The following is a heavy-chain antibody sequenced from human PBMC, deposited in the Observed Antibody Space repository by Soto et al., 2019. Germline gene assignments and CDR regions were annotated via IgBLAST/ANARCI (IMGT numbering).Heavy chain of an antibody. D-gene: IGHD3-3*01. CDR3: KRDRRRYYDFWSGYQDKEYSGMYV. J-gene: IGHJ6*02. Sequence: SVKVSCKASGGTFTSYTISWVRQAPGQGLEWMGGIIPIFGTANYAQKIQGRVTITADESTSTAYIELSSLRTEDTAVNYRKRDRRRYYDFWSGYQDKEYSGMYVWGQGNALTVSS. V-gene: IGHV1-69*13. CDR2: IIPIFGTA. CDR1: GGTFTSYT.